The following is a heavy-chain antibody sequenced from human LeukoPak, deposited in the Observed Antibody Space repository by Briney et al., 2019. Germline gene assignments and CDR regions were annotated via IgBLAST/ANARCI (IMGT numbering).Heavy chain of an antibody. CDR1: GDTFTSYN. D-gene: IGHD2-15*01. J-gene: IGHJ4*02. Sequence: ASVRVSCKASGDTFTSYNMNWVRQATGQGLEWMGWMNPNSGNTGYAQKFQGRVTMGTNSSISTAYMELSSLGSEDTAVYYCVREERGYCSGGSCTGPFDSWGQGTLVIVSS. CDR2: MNPNSGNT. V-gene: IGHV1-8*01. CDR3: VREERGYCSGGSCTGPFDS.